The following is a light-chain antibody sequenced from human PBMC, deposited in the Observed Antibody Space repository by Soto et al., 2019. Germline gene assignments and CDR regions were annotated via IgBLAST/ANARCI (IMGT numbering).Light chain of an antibody. Sequence: EIVLTQSPGTLSLSPEERSTLSCSASQSISSSYLAWYQQKPGQAPRLLIYGAFSRATGIPDRFSGSGSGTDFTLTINRVAPEDFAVYYCQQYVSLPITFGQGTRLEIK. CDR1: QSISSSY. CDR3: QQYVSLPIT. CDR2: GAF. J-gene: IGKJ5*01. V-gene: IGKV3-20*01.